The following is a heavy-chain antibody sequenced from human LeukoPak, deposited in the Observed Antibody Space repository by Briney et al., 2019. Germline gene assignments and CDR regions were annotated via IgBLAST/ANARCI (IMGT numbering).Heavy chain of an antibody. V-gene: IGHV3-15*01. CDR3: TRYYYGSGSYGELEY. J-gene: IGHJ4*02. CDR1: GLTFSNAW. Sequence: GGSLRLSCAASGLTFSNAWMAWVRQAPGKGLEWVGRIKSNADGGTTDYAAPAKGRFTISRDDSKNTLYLQMNSLKTEDTAVYYCTRYYYGSGSYGELEYWGQGTLVTVSS. D-gene: IGHD3-10*01. CDR2: IKSNADGGTT.